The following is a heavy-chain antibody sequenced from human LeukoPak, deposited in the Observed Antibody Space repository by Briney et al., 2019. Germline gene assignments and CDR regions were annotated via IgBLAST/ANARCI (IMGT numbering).Heavy chain of an antibody. CDR3: ARGFTWIRVYYYGMDV. CDR2: INHSGST. D-gene: IGHD5-18*01. V-gene: IGHV4-34*01. CDR1: GGSFSGYY. Sequence: PSETPSLTCAVYGGSFSGYYWSWIRQPPGKGLEWIGEINHSGSTNYNPSLKSRVTISVDTSKNQFSLELSSVTAADTAVYYCARGFTWIRVYYYGMDVWGQGTTVTVSS. J-gene: IGHJ6*02.